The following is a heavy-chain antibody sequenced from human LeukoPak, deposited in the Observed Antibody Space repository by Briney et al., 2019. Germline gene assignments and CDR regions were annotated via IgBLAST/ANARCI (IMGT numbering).Heavy chain of an antibody. J-gene: IGHJ4*02. CDR1: GCTFSSYG. Sequence: GGSLRLSCAASGCTFSSYGMHWVRQAPGKGLEWVGVIWYDGSNKYYADSVKDRFPISRDNSKNTLYLQMNSLRAEDTAVYYCARDQGRDSSGWYVYWGQGTLVTVSS. CDR3: ARDQGRDSSGWYVY. V-gene: IGHV3-33*01. CDR2: IWYDGSNK. D-gene: IGHD6-19*01.